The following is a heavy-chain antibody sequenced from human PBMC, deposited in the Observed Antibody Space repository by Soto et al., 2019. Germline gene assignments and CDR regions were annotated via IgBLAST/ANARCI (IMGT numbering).Heavy chain of an antibody. J-gene: IGHJ5*02. CDR2: ISGSGSST. D-gene: IGHD3-9*01. V-gene: IGHV3-23*01. Sequence: GGSLRPSCVASGFTFSSFAMSWVRQAPGKGLDWVSTISGSGSSTYYADSVKGRFTISRDNSKNTVHLQMNGLRAEDTAVYYCAKNFAKYYDILTGYWAQEASEAWGQGTLVTVSS. CDR3: AKNFAKYYDILTGYWAQEASEA. CDR1: GFTFSSFA.